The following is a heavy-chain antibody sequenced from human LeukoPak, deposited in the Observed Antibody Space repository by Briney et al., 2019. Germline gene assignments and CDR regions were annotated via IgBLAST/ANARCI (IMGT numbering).Heavy chain of an antibody. V-gene: IGHV4-39*07. D-gene: IGHD6-13*01. CDR3: AREGSSWYHFDY. J-gene: IGHJ4*02. Sequence: SETLSLTCTVSGGSISSSSYYWGWIRQPPGKGLEWIGRIYTSGSTNYNPSLKSRVTMSVDTSKNQFSLKLSSVTAADTAVYYCAREGSSWYHFDYWGQGTLVTVSS. CDR1: GGSISSSSYY. CDR2: IYTSGST.